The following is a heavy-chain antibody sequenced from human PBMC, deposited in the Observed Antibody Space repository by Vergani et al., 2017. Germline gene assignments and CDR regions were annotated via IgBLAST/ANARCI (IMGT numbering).Heavy chain of an antibody. CDR2: IYYSGST. CDR1: GGSISSSSYY. J-gene: IGHJ6*02. D-gene: IGHD5-18*01. V-gene: IGHV4-39*07. Sequence: QLQLQESGPGLVKPSETLSLTCTVSGGSISSSSYYWGWIRQPPGKGLEWIGSIYYSGSTYYNPSLKSRVTISVDTSKNQFSLKLSSVTAADTPVYYCARDLYSYVPRGTYYYYGMDVWGQGTTVTVSS. CDR3: ARDLYSYVPRGTYYYYGMDV.